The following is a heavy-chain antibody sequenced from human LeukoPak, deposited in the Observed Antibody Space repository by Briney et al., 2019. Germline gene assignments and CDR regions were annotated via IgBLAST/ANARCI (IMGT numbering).Heavy chain of an antibody. CDR1: GGSFSSYY. V-gene: IGHV4-59*01. J-gene: IGHJ4*02. D-gene: IGHD3-16*02. Sequence: SETLSLTCAVYGGSFSSYYWSWIRQPPGKGLEWIGYIYYVGSTNYNPSLKSRVTISVDTSKNQFSLRLSSVTAADTAVYYCARGYYDYVWGSYRYTFDYWGQGTLVTVSS. CDR2: IYYVGST. CDR3: ARGYYDYVWGSYRYTFDY.